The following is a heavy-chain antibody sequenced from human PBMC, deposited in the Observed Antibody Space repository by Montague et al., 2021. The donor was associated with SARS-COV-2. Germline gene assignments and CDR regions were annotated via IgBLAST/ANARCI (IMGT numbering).Heavy chain of an antibody. J-gene: IGHJ4*02. V-gene: IGHV3-30*09. CDR1: GFTFNNYA. CDR3: VRASLIKARIAVAGNNGY. Sequence: SLRLSCAASGFTFNNYAMHWVRQAPGKGLERVAIITYNGSNKYYADSVKGRFAISRDNSKNTLYLQMNSLRAEDTAVYYCVRASLIKARIAVAGNNGYWGQGTLVTISS. CDR2: ITYNGSNK. D-gene: IGHD6-19*01.